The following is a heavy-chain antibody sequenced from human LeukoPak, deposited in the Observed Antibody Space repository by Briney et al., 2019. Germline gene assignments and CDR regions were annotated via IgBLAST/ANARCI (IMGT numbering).Heavy chain of an antibody. CDR1: GFTFSSYS. V-gene: IGHV3-21*01. D-gene: IGHD2-15*01. CDR3: AGGYCSGGSCYSIY. J-gene: IGHJ4*02. CDR2: ISSSSSYI. Sequence: PGGSLRLSCAASGFTFSSYSMNGVPQAPGKGVEWVSSISSSSSYIYYADSVKGRFTISRDNDKNSLYLQMNCLRAEDTAVYYCAGGYCSGGSCYSIYWGQGTLVTVSS.